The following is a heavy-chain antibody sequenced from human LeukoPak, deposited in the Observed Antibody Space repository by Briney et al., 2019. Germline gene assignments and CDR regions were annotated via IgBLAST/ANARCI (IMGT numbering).Heavy chain of an antibody. D-gene: IGHD2-15*01. J-gene: IGHJ6*03. CDR2: ISSSSSYI. V-gene: IGHV3-21*01. CDR1: GFTFSNFG. Sequence: GGTLRLSCAASGFTFSNFGMTWVRQAPGKGLEWVSSISSSSSYIYYADSVKGRFTISRDNAKNSLYLQMNSLRAEDTAVYYCAREEPEVVVGASYYYYYMDVWGKGTTVTISS. CDR3: AREEPEVVVGASYYYYYMDV.